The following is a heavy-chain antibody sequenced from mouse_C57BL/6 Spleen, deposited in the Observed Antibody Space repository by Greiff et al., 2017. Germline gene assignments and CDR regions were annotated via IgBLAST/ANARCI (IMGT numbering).Heavy chain of an antibody. CDR2: IDPSDSYT. CDR3: ARRGITTVVATGDY. Sequence: QVQLQQPGAELVKPGASVKLSCKASGYTFTSYWMQWVKQRPGQGLEWIGEIDPSDSYTNYNQKFKGKATLTVDTSSSTAYMQLRSLTSEDSAVYYCARRGITTVVATGDYWGKGTTLTVS. V-gene: IGHV1-50*01. D-gene: IGHD1-1*01. J-gene: IGHJ2*01. CDR1: GYTFTSYW.